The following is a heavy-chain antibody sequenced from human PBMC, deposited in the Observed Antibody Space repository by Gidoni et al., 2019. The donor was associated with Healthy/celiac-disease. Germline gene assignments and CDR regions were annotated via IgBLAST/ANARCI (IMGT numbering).Heavy chain of an antibody. D-gene: IGHD2-15*01. Sequence: QVQLQESGPGLVKPSQTLSLTCTVSGGSISSGEYNWSGIRQPPGKGLEWIGYIYYSGSTYYNPSLKSRVPISVDTSKNQFSLKLSSVTAADTAVYYCARSHRGLVVKKNWFDPWGQGTLVTVSS. J-gene: IGHJ5*02. CDR3: ARSHRGLVVKKNWFDP. V-gene: IGHV4-30-4*01. CDR1: GGSISSGEYN. CDR2: IYYSGST.